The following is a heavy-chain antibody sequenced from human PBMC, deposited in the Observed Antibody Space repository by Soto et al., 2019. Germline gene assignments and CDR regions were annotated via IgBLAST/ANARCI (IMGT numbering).Heavy chain of an antibody. CDR1: GGSISSSNW. V-gene: IGHV4-4*02. J-gene: IGHJ6*02. Sequence: PSETLSLTCAVSGGSISSSNWWSWVRQPPGKGLEWIGEIYHSGSTNYNPSLKSRVTISVDKSKNQFSLKLSSVTAADTAVYYCATPQLKERYYYGSGSYPYYYYGMDVWGQGTTVTVSS. CDR2: IYHSGST. D-gene: IGHD3-10*01. CDR3: ATPQLKERYYYGSGSYPYYYYGMDV.